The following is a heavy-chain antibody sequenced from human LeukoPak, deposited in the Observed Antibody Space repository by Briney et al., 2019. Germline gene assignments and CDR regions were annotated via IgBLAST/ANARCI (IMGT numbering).Heavy chain of an antibody. J-gene: IGHJ6*03. V-gene: IGHV4-38-2*02. CDR2: IYHSGST. Sequence: SETLSLTCTVSGYSISSGYYWGWIRQPPGKGLEWIGSIYHSGSTYYNPSLKSRVTISVDTSKNQFSLKLSSVTAADTAVYYCARDPRYSYGFYYYYYMDVWGKGTTVTVSS. D-gene: IGHD5-18*01. CDR3: ARDPRYSYGFYYYYYMDV. CDR1: GYSISSGYY.